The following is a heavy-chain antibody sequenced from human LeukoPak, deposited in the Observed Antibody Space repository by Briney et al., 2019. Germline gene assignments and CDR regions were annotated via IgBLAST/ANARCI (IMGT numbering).Heavy chain of an antibody. J-gene: IGHJ4*02. D-gene: IGHD1-14*01. Sequence: PGGSLRLSCAASGFTFSSYSMNWVRQAPGKGLEWVSSISSSSYIYYADSVKGRFTISRDNAKNSLYLQMNSLRAEDTAVYYCAREISYNLPFDYWGQGTLVTVSS. CDR2: ISSSSYI. CDR3: AREISYNLPFDY. CDR1: GFTFSSYS. V-gene: IGHV3-21*01.